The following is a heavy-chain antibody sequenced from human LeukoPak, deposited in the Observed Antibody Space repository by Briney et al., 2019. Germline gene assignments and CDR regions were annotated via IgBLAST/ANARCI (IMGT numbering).Heavy chain of an antibody. CDR2: INHSGST. J-gene: IGHJ4*02. Sequence: SETLSLTCAVYGGSFSGYYWSWIRQPPGKGLEWIGEINHSGSTHYNPSLNSRVTMSVDTSKNQVSLKLSSVTAADTAVYYCARGGWFGESPFDYWGQGTLVTVSS. CDR1: GGSFSGYY. V-gene: IGHV4-34*01. D-gene: IGHD3-10*01. CDR3: ARGGWFGESPFDY.